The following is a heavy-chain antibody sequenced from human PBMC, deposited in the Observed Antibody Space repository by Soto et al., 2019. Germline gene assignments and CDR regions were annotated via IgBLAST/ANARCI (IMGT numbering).Heavy chain of an antibody. CDR2: IVPLFRTT. D-gene: IGHD3-22*01. CDR3: ASGLLLDYYDSSGYSDAFDI. Sequence: SVKVSCKTSGGTFSSYAISWVRQAPGQGLEWMGGIVPLFRTTNYAQKFQGRVTITADTSTYTVYMELSGLRSGDTAVYYCASGLLLDYYDSSGYSDAFDIWGQGTMVTVSS. CDR1: GGTFSSYA. V-gene: IGHV1-69*06. J-gene: IGHJ3*02.